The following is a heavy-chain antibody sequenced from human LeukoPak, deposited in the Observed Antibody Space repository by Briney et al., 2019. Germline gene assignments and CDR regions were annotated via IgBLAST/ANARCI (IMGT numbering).Heavy chain of an antibody. D-gene: IGHD1-26*01. J-gene: IGHJ6*02. Sequence: GGSLRLSCAASGFTFSSYAMHWVRQAPGKGLEWVAVISYDGSNKYYADSVKGRFTISRDNSKNTLYLQTNSLRAEDTAVYYCARAKGPIVGATDGTHYYYGMDVWGQGTTVTVSS. CDR2: ISYDGSNK. CDR3: ARAKGPIVGATDGTHYYYGMDV. CDR1: GFTFSSYA. V-gene: IGHV3-30-3*01.